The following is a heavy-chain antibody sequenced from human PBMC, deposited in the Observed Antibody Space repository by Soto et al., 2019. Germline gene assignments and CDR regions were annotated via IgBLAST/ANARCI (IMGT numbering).Heavy chain of an antibody. CDR2: IKQDGSEK. D-gene: IGHD3-22*01. V-gene: IGHV3-7*04. J-gene: IGHJ6*02. CDR3: ARDRACEGYYDSSGYCYGSLYYGMDV. CDR1: GFTFSSYW. Sequence: PGGSLRLSCAASGFTFSSYWMSWVRQAPGKGLEWVANIKQDGSEKYYVDSVKGRFTISRDNAKNSLYLQMNSLRAEDTAVYYCARDRACEGYYDSSGYCYGSLYYGMDVWGQGTTVTVSS.